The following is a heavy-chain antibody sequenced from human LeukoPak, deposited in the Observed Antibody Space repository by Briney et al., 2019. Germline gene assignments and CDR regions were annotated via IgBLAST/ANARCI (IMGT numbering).Heavy chain of an antibody. Sequence: GGSLRLSCAASGFTFNSYAMSWVRRAPGKGLEWVSGIGGSGRSTYYADSVKGRFTVSRDNSKNTLYLQMNSLRAEDTAVYYCARGELSFDYWGQGTLVTVSS. D-gene: IGHD1-26*01. V-gene: IGHV3-23*01. J-gene: IGHJ4*02. CDR2: IGGSGRST. CDR3: ARGELSFDY. CDR1: GFTFNSYA.